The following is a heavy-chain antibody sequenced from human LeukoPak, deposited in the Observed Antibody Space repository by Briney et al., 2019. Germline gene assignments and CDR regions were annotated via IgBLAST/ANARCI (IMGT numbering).Heavy chain of an antibody. V-gene: IGHV3-7*01. J-gene: IGHJ4*02. CDR1: GFTFNKYW. Sequence: PGGSLRLSCAASGFTFNKYWMSWVRQAPGKGLEWVASIKQDESEKYYVDPVKGRFTISGDDAKNSLYLQMNSLRAEDTAVYYCARGGTTVTTWDYWGQGALVTVSS. CDR3: ARGGTTVTTWDY. D-gene: IGHD4-17*01. CDR2: IKQDESEK.